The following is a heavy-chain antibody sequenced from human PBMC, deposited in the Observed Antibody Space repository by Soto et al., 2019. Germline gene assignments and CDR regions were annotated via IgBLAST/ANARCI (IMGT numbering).Heavy chain of an antibody. V-gene: IGHV3-23*01. CDR2: ISGSGGST. J-gene: IGHJ4*02. CDR3: AKYQAVAGYYFDY. Sequence: LSLTCAASGFTFSSYAMSWVRQAPGKGLEWVSAISGSGGSTYYADSVKGRFTISRDNSKNTLYLQMNSLRAEDTAVYYCAKYQAVAGYYFDYWGQGTLVTVSS. D-gene: IGHD6-19*01. CDR1: GFTFSSYA.